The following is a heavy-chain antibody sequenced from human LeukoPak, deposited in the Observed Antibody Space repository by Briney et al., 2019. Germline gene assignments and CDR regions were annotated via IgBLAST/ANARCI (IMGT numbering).Heavy chain of an antibody. V-gene: IGHV3-23*01. J-gene: IGHJ6*03. CDR2: ISGSGGST. CDR1: GFTFSSYA. Sequence: GGSLRLSCAASGFTFSSYAMSWVRQAPGKGLEWVSAISGSGGSTYYADSVKGRFTISRDNSKNTLYLQMNSLRAEDTAVYYCKTGESYYYYYYMDVWGKGTTVTVSS. D-gene: IGHD1-14*01. CDR3: KTGESYYYYYYMDV.